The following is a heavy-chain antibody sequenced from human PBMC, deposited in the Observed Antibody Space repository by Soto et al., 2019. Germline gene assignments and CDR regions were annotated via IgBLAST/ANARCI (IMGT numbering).Heavy chain of an antibody. CDR1: GFTFSDHY. V-gene: IGHV3-72*01. Sequence: EVQLVESGGGLVQPGGSLRLSCAVSGFTFSDHYINWVRQAPGKGLEWVGSTRNNAHSYTTEYAASVKGRFTISRDDSKNSVYLQMNSLKTEDTAVYYCARGPISTVRGKTPSLDYWGQGTLVTVSS. J-gene: IGHJ4*02. CDR2: TRNNAHSYTT. D-gene: IGHD3-10*01. CDR3: ARGPISTVRGKTPSLDY.